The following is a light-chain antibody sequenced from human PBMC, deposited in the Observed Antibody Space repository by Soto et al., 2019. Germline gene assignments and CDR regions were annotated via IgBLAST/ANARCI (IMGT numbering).Light chain of an antibody. Sequence: QSVLTQPPSVSAAPGQKVTISCSGSSSNIGNNYVSWYQQLPGTAPKLLIYENNKRPSGIPDRFSGSKSGTSATLGITGLQTRDEADYYCGTWDSSLSAYVFGTGTKVTVL. J-gene: IGLJ1*01. CDR3: GTWDSSLSAYV. CDR2: ENN. CDR1: SSNIGNNY. V-gene: IGLV1-51*02.